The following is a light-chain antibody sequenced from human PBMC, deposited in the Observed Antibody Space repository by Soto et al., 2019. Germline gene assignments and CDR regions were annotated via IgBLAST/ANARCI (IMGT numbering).Light chain of an antibody. Sequence: EIVLTQSPGTLSLSPGERATLSCRSSQSGDINFFAWYQQKRGQPPRLLIYGASTKAAGIPHRFTGSGSETDFSLTISRLEPDDFAVYYCHHFGGSSLTFGGGTKVEIK. J-gene: IGKJ4*01. CDR3: HHFGGSSLT. CDR2: GAS. V-gene: IGKV3-20*01. CDR1: QSGDINF.